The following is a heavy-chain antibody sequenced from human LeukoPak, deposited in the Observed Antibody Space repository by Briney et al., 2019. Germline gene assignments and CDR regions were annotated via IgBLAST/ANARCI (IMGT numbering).Heavy chain of an antibody. CDR1: GGSISSYY. CDR2: IYYSGST. J-gene: IGHJ5*02. CDR3: ARGVDSSSWNWFDP. Sequence: SETLSLTCIVSGGSISSYYWSWIRQPPGKGLEWIGYIYYSGSTNYNPSLNSRVTISVDTSKNQLSLKLSSVTAADTAVYYCARGVDSSSWNWFDPWGQGTLVTVSS. V-gene: IGHV4-59*08. D-gene: IGHD6-13*01.